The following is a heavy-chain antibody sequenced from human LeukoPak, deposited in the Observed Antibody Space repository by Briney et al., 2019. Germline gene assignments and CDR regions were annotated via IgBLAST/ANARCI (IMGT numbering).Heavy chain of an antibody. D-gene: IGHD3-16*01. J-gene: IGHJ4*02. V-gene: IGHV1-69*06. CDR1: VGSFTSYA. CDR3: ARGPNWAYFFDY. Sequence: SVKVSCKASVGSFTSYAFSWVRQAPGQGLEGMGGVIPLFGTTHYAENFQGRLTLIADRSTSTVFMELMSLRSDDTAVYFCARGPNWAYFFDYWGQGTLLTVSS. CDR2: VIPLFGTT.